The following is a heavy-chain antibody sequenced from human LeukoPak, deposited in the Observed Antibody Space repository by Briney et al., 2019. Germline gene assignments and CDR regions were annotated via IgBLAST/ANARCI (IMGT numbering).Heavy chain of an antibody. Sequence: GASVKVSCKASGYTFTGYYMHWLRQAPGQGLEWMGCINPNSGGTNYAQKFQGRVTMTRDTSISTAYMELRSLRSDDTAVYYCARVVGYYYGSGSYNSGFDYWGQGTLVTVSS. CDR1: GYTFTGYY. CDR3: ARVVGYYYGSGSYNSGFDY. CDR2: INPNSGGT. D-gene: IGHD3-10*01. J-gene: IGHJ4*02. V-gene: IGHV1-2*02.